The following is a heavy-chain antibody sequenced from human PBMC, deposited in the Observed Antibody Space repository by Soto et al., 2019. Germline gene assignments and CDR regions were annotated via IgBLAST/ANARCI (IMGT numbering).Heavy chain of an antibody. CDR2: IYYSGST. CDR1: GGSISSYY. J-gene: IGHJ6*02. CDR3: AVSRNYYDSSGYYYYYYGMDV. V-gene: IGHV4-59*08. D-gene: IGHD3-22*01. Sequence: SETLSLTCTVSGGSISSYYGSWIRQPPGKGLEWIGYIYYSGSTNYNPSLKSRVTISVDTSKNQFSLKLSSVTAADTAVYYCAVSRNYYDSSGYYYYYYGMDVWGQGTTVTVSS.